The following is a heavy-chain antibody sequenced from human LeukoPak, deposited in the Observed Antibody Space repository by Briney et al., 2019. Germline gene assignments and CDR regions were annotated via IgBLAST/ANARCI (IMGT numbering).Heavy chain of an antibody. D-gene: IGHD6-6*01. CDR2: ISSSSSYI. CDR3: ARQGSSDAFDI. Sequence: GGSLRLSCAASGFTFSSYGMNWARQAPGKGLEWVSSISSSSSYIYYADSVKGRFTISRDNAKNSLYLQMNSLRAEDTAVYYCARQGSSDAFDIWGQGTMVTVSS. J-gene: IGHJ3*02. V-gene: IGHV3-21*01. CDR1: GFTFSSYG.